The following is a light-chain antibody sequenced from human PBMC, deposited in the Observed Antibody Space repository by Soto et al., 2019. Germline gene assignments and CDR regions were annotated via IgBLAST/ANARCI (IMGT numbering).Light chain of an antibody. V-gene: IGKV3-20*01. Sequence: EIVLTQSPGTLSLSPGERATLSCRTSQSVSSSYLAWYQQKPGQSPRLLIHGASTRATGIPDRFSGSGSGTDFTLTISRLEPEDFAVYYCQQYGTSFWTFGQGTKVDIK. CDR3: QQYGTSFWT. CDR1: QSVSSSY. CDR2: GAS. J-gene: IGKJ1*01.